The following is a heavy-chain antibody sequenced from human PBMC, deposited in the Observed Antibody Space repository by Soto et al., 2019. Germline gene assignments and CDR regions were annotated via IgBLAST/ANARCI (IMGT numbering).Heavy chain of an antibody. V-gene: IGHV1-69*04. Sequence: ASVKVSCKASGGTFSSYTISWVRQAPGQGLEWMGRIIPILGIANYAQKFQGRVTITADKSTSKAYMELSSLRSEDTAVYYCARERDVVVPVTYYFDYWGQGTLVTVSS. CDR1: GGTFSSYT. J-gene: IGHJ4*02. D-gene: IGHD2-2*01. CDR2: IIPILGIA. CDR3: ARERDVVVPVTYYFDY.